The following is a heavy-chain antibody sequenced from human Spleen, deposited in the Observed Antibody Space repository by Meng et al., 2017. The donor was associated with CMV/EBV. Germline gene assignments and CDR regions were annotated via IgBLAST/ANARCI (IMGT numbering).Heavy chain of an antibody. D-gene: IGHD3-3*01. CDR2: IYYSGST. CDR3: ARSLRLEGLDY. V-gene: IGHV4-61*01. CDR1: GGSVSSGSYY. J-gene: IGHJ4*02. Sequence: SETLSLTCTVSGGSVSSGSYYWSWIRQPPGKTLEWIAYIYYSGSTSYNPSLKSRVTMSVDTSKNQFSLKLTSVTAADTAVYYCARSLRLEGLDYWGQGALVTVS.